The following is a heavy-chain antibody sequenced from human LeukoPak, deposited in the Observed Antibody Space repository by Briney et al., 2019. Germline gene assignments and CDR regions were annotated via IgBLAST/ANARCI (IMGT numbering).Heavy chain of an antibody. V-gene: IGHV1-18*01. D-gene: IGHD3-10*01. Sequence: ASVKVSCKASGYTFTSYGISWVRQAPGQGLEWMGWISGYNGNTNYAQKVQGRATMTTDTSTSTAYMELRSLGSDDTAVYYCARDLGITMVRGAVEYWGQGTLVTVSS. CDR2: ISGYNGNT. CDR1: GYTFTSYG. CDR3: ARDLGITMVRGAVEY. J-gene: IGHJ4*02.